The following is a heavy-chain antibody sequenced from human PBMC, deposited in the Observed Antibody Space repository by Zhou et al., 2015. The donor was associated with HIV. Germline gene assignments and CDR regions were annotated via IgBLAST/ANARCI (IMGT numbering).Heavy chain of an antibody. Sequence: QVQLVQSGAEVKKPGASVKVSCKASGYTFSSHDFNWVRQAAGQGLEWMGWINPNSGRTHYAQKFQGRVTMTRDSSIWTAYMDLSSLRSEDTAVYYCARGRDGYNPDYWGQGTLVTVSS. D-gene: IGHD5-24*01. CDR1: GYTFSSHD. J-gene: IGHJ4*02. CDR2: INPNSGRT. CDR3: ARGRDGYNPDY. V-gene: IGHV1-8*01.